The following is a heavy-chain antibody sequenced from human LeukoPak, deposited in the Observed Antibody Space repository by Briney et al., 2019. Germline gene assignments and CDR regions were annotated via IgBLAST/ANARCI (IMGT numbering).Heavy chain of an antibody. Sequence: SQTLSLTCTVSGGSISNGGYYWSWIRQHPGKGLEWIGSIYYSGSTNYNPSLKSRVTISVDTSKNQFSLKPSSVTAADTAVYYCARGQSAFDIWGQGTMVTVSS. J-gene: IGHJ3*02. V-gene: IGHV4-31*03. CDR2: IYYSGST. CDR3: ARGQSAFDI. CDR1: GGSISNGGYY.